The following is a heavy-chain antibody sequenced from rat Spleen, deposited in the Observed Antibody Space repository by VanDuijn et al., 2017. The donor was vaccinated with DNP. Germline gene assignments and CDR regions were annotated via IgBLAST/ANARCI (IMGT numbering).Heavy chain of an antibody. CDR2: ISTGGSNT. D-gene: IGHD1-4*01. J-gene: IGHJ2*01. CDR3: ATTRVFDY. Sequence: EVKLVESGGGLVQPGRSLKLSCVASGFTFSNFGMAWVRQAPTKGLEWVASISTGGSNTNYRESVKGRFTISRDNAKDTQYLQMDSLRSEDTATYYCATTRVFDYWGQGVMVTVSS. CDR1: GFTFSNFG. V-gene: IGHV5S13*01.